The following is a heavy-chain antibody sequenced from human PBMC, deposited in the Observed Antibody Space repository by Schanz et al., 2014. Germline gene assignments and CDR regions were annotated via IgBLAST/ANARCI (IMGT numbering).Heavy chain of an antibody. D-gene: IGHD5-12*01. Sequence: QVQLLESGGGLFKPGGSLRLSCAGSGFTFADYYMTWIRQAPGKGLEWISSMYINSGSTKYADSVKGRFIISRDSSKNTLFLQMNSLRAEDTAVYFCARDGGRDGYNLAFDVWGQGTLVTVSS. CDR2: MYINSGST. CDR1: GFTFADYY. J-gene: IGHJ3*01. V-gene: IGHV3-11*05. CDR3: ARDGGRDGYNLAFDV.